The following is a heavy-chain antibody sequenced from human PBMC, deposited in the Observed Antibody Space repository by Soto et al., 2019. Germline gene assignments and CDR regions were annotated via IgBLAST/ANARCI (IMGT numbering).Heavy chain of an antibody. CDR1: GGTFSSYA. CDR3: ARPLYSNYHYYGVDV. V-gene: IGHV1-69*13. J-gene: IGHJ6*02. Sequence: GASVKVSCKASGGTFSSYAISWVRQAPGQGLEWMGGIIPIFGTANYAQKFQGRVTITADESTSTAYMELSSLRSEDTAVYYCARPLYSNYHYYGVDVWGQGTTVTVSS. D-gene: IGHD4-4*01. CDR2: IIPIFGTA.